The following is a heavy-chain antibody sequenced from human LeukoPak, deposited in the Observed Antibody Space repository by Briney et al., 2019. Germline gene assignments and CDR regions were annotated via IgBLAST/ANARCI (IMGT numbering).Heavy chain of an antibody. D-gene: IGHD6-6*01. CDR1: GGSISRYY. CDR2: IYTSGST. V-gene: IGHV4-4*07. Sequence: SETLSLTCTVSGGSISRYYWSWIRQPAGKGLEWIGRIYTSGSTNYNPSLKSRVTMSVDTSKNQFSLKLSSVTAADTAVYYCARENDIAARRISGYYFDYWGQGTLVTVSS. J-gene: IGHJ4*02. CDR3: ARENDIAARRISGYYFDY.